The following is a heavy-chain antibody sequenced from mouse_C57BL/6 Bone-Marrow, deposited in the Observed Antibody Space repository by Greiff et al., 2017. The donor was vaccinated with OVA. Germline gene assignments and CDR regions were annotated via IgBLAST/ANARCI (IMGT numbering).Heavy chain of an antibody. CDR3: ARDRTSYWYFDV. V-gene: IGHV1-81*01. D-gene: IGHD2-13*01. Sequence: VKLMESGAELARPGASVKLSCKASGYTFTSYGISWVKQRTGQGLEWIGEIYPRSGNTSYNEKFKGQATLTADKSSSTAYMELRSLTSEDSAVYFCARDRTSYWYFDVWGTGTTVTVSS. CDR2: IYPRSGNT. J-gene: IGHJ1*03. CDR1: GYTFTSYG.